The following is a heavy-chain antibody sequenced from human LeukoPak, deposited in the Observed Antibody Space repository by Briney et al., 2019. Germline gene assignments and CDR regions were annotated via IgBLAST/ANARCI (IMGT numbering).Heavy chain of an antibody. CDR3: AMSIAAAGMDY. J-gene: IGHJ4*02. D-gene: IGHD6-13*01. Sequence: SETLSLTCTVSGDSISSYYWSWIRQPPGKGLEWIGYIYYSGSTNYNPSLKSRVTISVDTSKNQFSLKLSSVTAADTAVYYCAMSIAAAGMDYWGQGTLVTVSS. V-gene: IGHV4-59*01. CDR1: GDSISSYY. CDR2: IYYSGST.